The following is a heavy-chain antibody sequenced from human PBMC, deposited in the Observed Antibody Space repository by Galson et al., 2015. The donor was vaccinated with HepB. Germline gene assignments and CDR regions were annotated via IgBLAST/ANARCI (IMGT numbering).Heavy chain of an antibody. CDR1: GFTFSSYA. J-gene: IGHJ4*02. D-gene: IGHD3-10*01. CDR2: ISGSGGST. V-gene: IGHV3-23*01. Sequence: SLRLSCAASGFTFSSYAMSWVRQAPGKGLEWVSAISGSGGSTYYAASVKGRFTISRDNSKNTLYLQMNSLRAEDTAVYYCAKRGIGGSGSALEFDYWGQGTLVTVSS. CDR3: AKRGIGGSGSALEFDY.